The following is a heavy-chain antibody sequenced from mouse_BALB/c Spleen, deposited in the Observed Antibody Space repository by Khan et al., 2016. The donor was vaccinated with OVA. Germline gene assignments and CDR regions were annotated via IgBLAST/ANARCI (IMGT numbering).Heavy chain of an antibody. Sequence: EVELVESGGDFVMPGGSLKLSCAASGFTFSTYGMSWVRQTPDKRLEWVATINTGGAYTYYPDSVKGRFTISRDNAKNTLYLQLSSLKSEDTAIYYCARLAYYYNSEGFAYWGQGTLVTVSA. CDR2: INTGGAYT. CDR3: ARLAYYYNSEGFAY. D-gene: IGHD1-1*01. J-gene: IGHJ3*01. V-gene: IGHV5-6*01. CDR1: GFTFSTYG.